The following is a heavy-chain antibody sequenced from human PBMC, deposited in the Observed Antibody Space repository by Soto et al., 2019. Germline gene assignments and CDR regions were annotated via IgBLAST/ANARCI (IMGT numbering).Heavy chain of an antibody. V-gene: IGHV3-21*01. Sequence: GGSLRLSCAASGFTFNNYKMNWVRQAPGKGLEWVSSISSSSSYIFYADSVKGRFTISRDNAKNSLYLQMNSLRAEDTAVYYCAREEDGYNTGLDYWGQGTLVTVSS. CDR1: GFTFNNYK. CDR2: ISSSSSYI. J-gene: IGHJ4*02. CDR3: AREEDGYNTGLDY. D-gene: IGHD5-12*01.